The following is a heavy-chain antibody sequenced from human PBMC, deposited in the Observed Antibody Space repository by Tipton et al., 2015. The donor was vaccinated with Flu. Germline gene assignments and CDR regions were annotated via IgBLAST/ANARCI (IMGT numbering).Heavy chain of an antibody. CDR2: IKQDGSER. CDR3: ARDRIFGDAFYI. Sequence: GSLRLSCAASGFTFSSYRMSWVRQAPGKGLEWVANIKQDGSERYYVDSVKGRFTISRDNAKNSLYLQMNSLRAEDTAVYYCARDRIFGDAFYIWGQGTMVTVSS. V-gene: IGHV3-7*01. CDR1: GFTFSSYR. D-gene: IGHD3-3*01. J-gene: IGHJ3*02.